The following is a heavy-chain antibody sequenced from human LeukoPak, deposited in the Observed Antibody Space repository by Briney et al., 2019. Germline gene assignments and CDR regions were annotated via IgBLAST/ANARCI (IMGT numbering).Heavy chain of an antibody. J-gene: IGHJ6*02. CDR1: GYTFTGYY. CDR2: INPNSGGT. CDR3: ARLMVVAATYYYYGMDV. Sequence: ASVKVPCKASGYTFTGYYMHWVRQAPGQGLEWMGWINPNSGGTDYAQKFQGRVTMTRDTSISTAYMDLSRLRSDDTAVYYCARLMVVAATYYYYGMDVWGQGTTVTVSS. D-gene: IGHD2-15*01. V-gene: IGHV1-2*02.